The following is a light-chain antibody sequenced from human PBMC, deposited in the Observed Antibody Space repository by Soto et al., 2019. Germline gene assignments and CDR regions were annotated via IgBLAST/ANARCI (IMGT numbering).Light chain of an antibody. CDR3: AARDDSLNGSV. CDR1: SSNIGSST. Sequence: QSVLTQPPSVSGAPGQGVTISCTGSSSNIGSSTVNWYQQLPGTAPKLLIYSNNERPSGVPDRFSGSKSGTSASLAISGLQSEDEADYHCAARDDSLNGSVLGTGTKVTVL. V-gene: IGLV1-44*01. CDR2: SNN. J-gene: IGLJ1*01.